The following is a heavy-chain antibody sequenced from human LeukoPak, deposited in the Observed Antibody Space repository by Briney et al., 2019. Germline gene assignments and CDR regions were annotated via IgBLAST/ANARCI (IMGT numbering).Heavy chain of an antibody. V-gene: IGHV5-51*01. CDR1: GYSFTSYW. D-gene: IGHD2-2*01. CDR2: IYPGDSDT. CDR3: VRLLPRSSTSPYYFDY. J-gene: IGHJ4*02. Sequence: GESLKISCKGSGYSFTSYWIGWVRQMPGKGLEWMGIIYPGDSDTRYSPSFQGQVTISADKSISTAYLQWSSLKASDTAMYYCVRLLPRSSTSPYYFDYWGQGTLVTVSS.